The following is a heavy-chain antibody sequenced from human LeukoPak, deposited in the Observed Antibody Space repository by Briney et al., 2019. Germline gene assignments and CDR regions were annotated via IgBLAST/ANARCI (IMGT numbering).Heavy chain of an antibody. V-gene: IGHV4-34*01. D-gene: IGHD4-23*01. J-gene: IGHJ3*02. Sequence: SETLSLTCAVYGGSFRDYYWRWIRQSPGKGLEWIAEINHDRSTNYNPSLKSRVTISVDTSKNQFSLKLSSVTAADTAVYYCARLYGGNSNDAFDIWGQGTMVTVSS. CDR2: INHDRST. CDR3: ARLYGGNSNDAFDI. CDR1: GGSFRDYY.